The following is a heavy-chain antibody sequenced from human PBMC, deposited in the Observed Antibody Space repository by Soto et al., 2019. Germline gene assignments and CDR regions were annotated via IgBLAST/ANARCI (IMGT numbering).Heavy chain of an antibody. V-gene: IGHV1-8*01. D-gene: IGHD6-25*01. J-gene: IGHJ6*02. CDR1: GYTFTSYD. CDR3: AGVMPDSSGWYYYYYGMDV. CDR2: MNPNSGNT. Sequence: ASVKVSCKASGYTFTSYDINWVRQATGQGLEWMGWMNPNSGNTGYAQKFQGRVTMTRNTYISTAYMELSSLRSEDTAVYYCAGVMPDSSGWYYYYYGMDVWGQGTTVTVSS.